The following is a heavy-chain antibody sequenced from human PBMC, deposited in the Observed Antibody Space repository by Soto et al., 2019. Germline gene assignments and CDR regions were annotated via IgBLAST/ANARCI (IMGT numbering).Heavy chain of an antibody. J-gene: IGHJ4*02. CDR2: IIPIFGTA. D-gene: IGHD5-12*01. CDR3: ARDVVATIGYFDY. V-gene: IGHV1-69*13. CDR1: GGTFSSYA. Sequence: EASVKVSCKASGGTFSSYAISWVRQAPGQGLEWMGGIIPIFGTANYAQKFQGRVTITADESTSTAYMELSSLRSEDTAVYYCARDVVATIGYFDYWGQGTLVTVSS.